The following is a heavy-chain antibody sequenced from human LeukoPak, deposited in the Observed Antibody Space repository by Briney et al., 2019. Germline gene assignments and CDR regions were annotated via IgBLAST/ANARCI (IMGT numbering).Heavy chain of an antibody. V-gene: IGHV3-23*01. CDR1: GFTFSSYA. CDR2: ISGSGGST. D-gene: IGHD2-2*01. CDR3: AKTPGGPRVPAAMLGLWYFDL. Sequence: PGGSLRLSCAASGFTFSSYAMSWVRQAPGKGLEWVSAISGSGGSTYYADSVKGRFTISRDNSKNTLYLQMNSLRAEDTAVYYCAKTPGGPRVPAAMLGLWYFDLWGRGTLVTASS. J-gene: IGHJ2*01.